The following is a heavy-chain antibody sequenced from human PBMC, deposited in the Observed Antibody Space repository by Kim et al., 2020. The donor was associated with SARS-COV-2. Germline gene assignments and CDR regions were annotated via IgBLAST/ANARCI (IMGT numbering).Heavy chain of an antibody. Sequence: ASVKVSCKSSGYTFTNYAIHWVRQAPGQRLEWMGWINTGSGNTKYSQIFQGRVAITRDTSANTAYMELSSLKSDDTAVYYCARDHRVCSISTCYGEAIDYWGQGTLVTVSS. CDR3: ARDHRVCSISTCYGEAIDY. CDR2: INTGSGNT. CDR1: GYTFTNYA. D-gene: IGHD2-2*01. J-gene: IGHJ4*02. V-gene: IGHV1-3*04.